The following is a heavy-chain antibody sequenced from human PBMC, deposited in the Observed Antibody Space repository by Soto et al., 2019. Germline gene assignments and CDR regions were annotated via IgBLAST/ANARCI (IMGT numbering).Heavy chain of an antibody. CDR2: ISGSGGST. CDR3: AKEGRFLEWLLYYYYYMDV. CDR1: GFTFSSHA. D-gene: IGHD3-3*01. Sequence: EVQLLESGGGLVQPGGSLRLSCAASGFTFSSHAMSWVRQAPGKGLEWVSAISGSGGSTYYADSVKGRFTISRDNSKNTLYLQMNSLRAEDTAVYYCAKEGRFLEWLLYYYYYMDVWGKGTTVTVSS. J-gene: IGHJ6*03. V-gene: IGHV3-23*01.